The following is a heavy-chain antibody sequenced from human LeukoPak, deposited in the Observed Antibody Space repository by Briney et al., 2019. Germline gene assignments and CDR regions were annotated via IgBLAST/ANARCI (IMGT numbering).Heavy chain of an antibody. J-gene: IGHJ6*03. CDR3: ARSSSIAARRSYYYYYYMDV. Sequence: SETLSLTCAVYGGSFSGYYWSRIRQPPGKGLEWIGEINHSGSTNYNPSLKSRVIISADTSKNQFSLKLSSVTAADTAVYYCARSSSIAARRSYYYYYYMDVWGKGTTVTVSS. D-gene: IGHD6-6*01. CDR1: GGSFSGYY. V-gene: IGHV4-34*01. CDR2: INHSGST.